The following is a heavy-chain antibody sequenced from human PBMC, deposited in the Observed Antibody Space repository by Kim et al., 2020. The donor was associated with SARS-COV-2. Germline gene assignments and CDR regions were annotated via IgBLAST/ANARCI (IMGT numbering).Heavy chain of an antibody. CDR1: GGSISYYY. D-gene: IGHD3-22*01. Sequence: SETLSLTCTVSGGSISYYYWTWIRQPPGKGLEWIGYVFDSGSTNYNPSLKSRVTISLGTSKKQFSLQLTSATAADTAVYYCARGKYYYDGSGNPRFWYFDLWGRGTLVTVSS. CDR2: VFDSGST. J-gene: IGHJ2*01. V-gene: IGHV4-59*01. CDR3: ARGKYYYDGSGNPRFWYFDL.